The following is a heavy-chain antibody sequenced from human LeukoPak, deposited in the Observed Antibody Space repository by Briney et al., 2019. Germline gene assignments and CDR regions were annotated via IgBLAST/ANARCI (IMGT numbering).Heavy chain of an antibody. CDR1: GIVFSNTA. CDR2: ISGGGEWT. CDR3: GKDGGQYSSGPEFDP. V-gene: IGHV3-23*01. J-gene: IGHJ5*02. D-gene: IGHD3-22*01. Sequence: GGSLRLSCAASGIVFSNTAMNWARQSPGRGLEWLSAISGGGEWTFYADSVKGRFTISRDNSRNTLYLQMNNLRVDDTATYYCGKDGGQYSSGPEFDPRGQGALVIVSS.